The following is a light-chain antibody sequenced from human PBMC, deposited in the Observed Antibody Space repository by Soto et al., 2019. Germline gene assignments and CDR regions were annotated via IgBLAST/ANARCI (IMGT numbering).Light chain of an antibody. CDR3: CSYAGSSTFV. CDR1: SNDVGSYNL. V-gene: IGLV2-23*03. CDR2: EGS. J-gene: IGLJ2*01. Sequence: QSVLTQPASMSGSPGQSITISCTGTSNDVGSYNLVSWYQQHPGKAPKLMIYEGSKRPSGVSNRFSGSKSDNTASLTISGLQAEDEADYYCCSYAGSSTFVFGGGTKLTVL.